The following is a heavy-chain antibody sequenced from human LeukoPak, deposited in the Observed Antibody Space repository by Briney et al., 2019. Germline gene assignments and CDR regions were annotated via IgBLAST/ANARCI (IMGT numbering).Heavy chain of an antibody. CDR3: ARERIAATGTGWFDP. CDR1: GFTFSSYA. CDR2: ISDDGSNK. J-gene: IGHJ5*02. Sequence: GGSLRLSCAASGFTFSSYAIHWVRQAPGKGLEWVAVISDDGSNKYYADSVRGRFTISRDNSKNTLYLQMNSLRAEDTAVYYCARERIAATGTGWFDPWGQGTLVTVSS. V-gene: IGHV3-30*04. D-gene: IGHD6-13*01.